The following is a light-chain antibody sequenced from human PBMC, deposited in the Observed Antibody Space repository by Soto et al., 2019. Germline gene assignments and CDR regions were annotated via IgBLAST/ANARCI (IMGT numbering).Light chain of an antibody. J-gene: IGKJ2*01. V-gene: IGKV1-39*01. CDR2: AAY. Sequence: DIQMTQSPSSLSASVGDRITITCRASQSIGSYLNWYQRKPGRAPNLLIYAAYSLQSGVPSRFSGSGSGTDFTLTISGLRPEDFATYYCQQYKDYVYTFGQGTKVESK. CDR3: QQYKDYVYT. CDR1: QSIGSY.